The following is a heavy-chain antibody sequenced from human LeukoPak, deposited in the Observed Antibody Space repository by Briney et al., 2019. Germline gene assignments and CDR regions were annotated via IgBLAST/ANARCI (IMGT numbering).Heavy chain of an antibody. J-gene: IGHJ5*02. CDR3: AREFGELRGVFDP. Sequence: GRSLRLSCAASGFTFSSYGMHWVRQAPGKGLEWVAVIWYDGSNKYYADSVKGRFTISRDNSKSTLYLQMNSLRAEDTAVYYCAREFGELRGVFDPWGQGTLVTVSS. D-gene: IGHD3-10*01. V-gene: IGHV3-33*01. CDR1: GFTFSSYG. CDR2: IWYDGSNK.